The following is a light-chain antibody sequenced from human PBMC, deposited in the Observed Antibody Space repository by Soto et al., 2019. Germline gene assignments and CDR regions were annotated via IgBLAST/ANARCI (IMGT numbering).Light chain of an antibody. V-gene: IGKV3-11*01. CDR3: QQRSSWPPIT. Sequence: EIVMTQSPATLSVSPGERATLSCRASQSVNSDLAWYQQRPGQAPRLLIYDASNRATGIPARFSGSGSGTDFTLTISSLEPEDFAVYYCQQRSSWPPITFGGGTKVDIK. CDR1: QSVNSD. J-gene: IGKJ4*01. CDR2: DAS.